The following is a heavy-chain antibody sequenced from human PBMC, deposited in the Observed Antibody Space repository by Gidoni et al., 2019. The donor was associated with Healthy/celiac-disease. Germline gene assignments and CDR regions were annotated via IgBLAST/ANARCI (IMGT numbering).Heavy chain of an antibody. V-gene: IGHV4-39*01. CDR3: ARQIRMRYYFDY. J-gene: IGHJ4*02. Sequence: QLQLQESGPGLVKPSETLSLTCTVPGGSISSSSYYWGWIRQPPGKGLEWIGSIYYSGSTYYNPSLKSRVTISVDTSKNQFSLKLSSVTAADTAVYYCARQIRMRYYFDYWGQGTLVTVSS. CDR2: IYYSGST. CDR1: GGSISSSSYY.